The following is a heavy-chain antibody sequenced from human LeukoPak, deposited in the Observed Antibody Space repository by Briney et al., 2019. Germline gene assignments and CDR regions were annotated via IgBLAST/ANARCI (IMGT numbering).Heavy chain of an antibody. V-gene: IGHV2-5*02. D-gene: IGHD3-10*01. CDR2: IYWDDDK. Sequence: SGPTLVNPTQTLTLTCTFSGFSLSTSGVGVGWIRQPPGKALEWLALIYWDDDKRYSPSLKSRLTITKDTSKNQVVLTMTNMDPVDTATYYCARTYYYGSGSSSVVSRWFDPWGQGTLVTVSS. CDR1: GFSLSTSGVG. CDR3: ARTYYYGSGSSSVVSRWFDP. J-gene: IGHJ5*02.